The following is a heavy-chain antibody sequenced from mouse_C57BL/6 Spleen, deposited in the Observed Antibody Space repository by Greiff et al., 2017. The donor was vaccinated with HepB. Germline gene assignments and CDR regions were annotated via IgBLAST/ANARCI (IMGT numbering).Heavy chain of an antibody. CDR1: GFTFSDYY. CDR3: ARHYGNDWYFDV. CDR2: INYDGSST. V-gene: IGHV5-16*01. Sequence: LQQSEGGLVQPGSSMKLSCTASGFTFSDYYMAWVRQVPEKGLEWVANINYDGSSTYYLDSLKSRFIISRDNAKNILYLQMSSLKSEDTATYYCARHYGNDWYFDVWGTGTTVTVSS. D-gene: IGHD2-1*01. J-gene: IGHJ1*03.